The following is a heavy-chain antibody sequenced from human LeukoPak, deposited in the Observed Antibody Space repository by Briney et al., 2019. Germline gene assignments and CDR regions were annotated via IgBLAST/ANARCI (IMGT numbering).Heavy chain of an antibody. CDR1: GFTFSGYA. CDR2: ITAGGDGT. Sequence: PGGSLRLSCAASGFTFSGYAMSWVRLAPGKGLEWVSAITAGGDGTYYADSVKGRFTISRDNLKNMVFLQMNSLRAEDTAIYYCAISHASIWNVYDYWGQGTLVTVSS. D-gene: IGHD1-1*01. J-gene: IGHJ4*02. CDR3: AISHASIWNVYDY. V-gene: IGHV3-23*01.